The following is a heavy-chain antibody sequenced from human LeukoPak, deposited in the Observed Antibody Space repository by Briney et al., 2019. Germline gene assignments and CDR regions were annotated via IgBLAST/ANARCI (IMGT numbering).Heavy chain of an antibody. J-gene: IGHJ4*02. CDR1: GGTFSSYA. CDR2: IIPILGIA. CDR3: ARVSDYGDLYYFDY. Sequence: GASVKVSCKASGGTFSSYAISWVRQAPGQGLEWMGRIIPILGIANYAQKFQGRFTITADKSTSTAYMELSSLRSEDTAVYYCARVSDYGDLYYFDYWGQGTLVTVSS. V-gene: IGHV1-69*04. D-gene: IGHD4-17*01.